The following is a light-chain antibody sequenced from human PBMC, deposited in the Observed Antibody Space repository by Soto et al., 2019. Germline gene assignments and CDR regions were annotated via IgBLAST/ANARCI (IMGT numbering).Light chain of an antibody. CDR2: VNN. J-gene: IGLJ1*01. CDR1: SSNIGADYD. Sequence: QSVLTQPPAVSGAPGQRVTISCTGSSSNIGADYDVHWYQHLPGTAPKLLIYVNNNRPSGVPDRFSGSKSGTSASLAITGLQAEDEADYYCQSYDSSLSSYVFGTGTKLTVL. CDR3: QSYDSSLSSYV. V-gene: IGLV1-40*01.